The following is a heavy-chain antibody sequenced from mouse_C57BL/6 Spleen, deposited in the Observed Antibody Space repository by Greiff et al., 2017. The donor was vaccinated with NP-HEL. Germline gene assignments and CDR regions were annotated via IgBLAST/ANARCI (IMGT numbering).Heavy chain of an antibody. V-gene: IGHV1-82*01. D-gene: IGHD1-1*02. Sequence: QVQLKESGPELVKPGASVKISCKASGYAFSSSWMNWVKQRPGKGLEWIGRIYPGDGDTNYNGKFKGKATLTADKSSSTAYMQLSSLTSEDSAVYFCAREGRWYYFDYWGQGTTLTVSS. CDR1: GYAFSSSW. J-gene: IGHJ2*01. CDR2: IYPGDGDT. CDR3: AREGRWYYFDY.